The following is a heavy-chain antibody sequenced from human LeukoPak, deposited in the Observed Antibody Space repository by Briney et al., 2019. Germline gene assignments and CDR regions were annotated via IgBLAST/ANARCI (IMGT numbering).Heavy chain of an antibody. J-gene: IGHJ6*03. CDR3: ARTPYDFWSGYLLYYMDV. CDR1: GGSISSGSYY. V-gene: IGHV4-61*02. D-gene: IGHD3-3*01. CDR2: IYTSGST. Sequence: SETLSLTCTVSGGSISSGSYYWSWIRQPAWKGLEWIGRIYTSGSTNYNPSLKSRVTISVDTSKNQFSLKLSSVTAADTAEYYCARTPYDFWSGYLLYYMDVWGKGTTVTVSS.